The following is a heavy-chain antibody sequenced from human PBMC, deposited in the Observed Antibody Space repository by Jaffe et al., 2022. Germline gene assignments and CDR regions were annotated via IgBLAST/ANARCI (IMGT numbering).Heavy chain of an antibody. CDR3: ARLLGYCSGGSCYPTTFDY. D-gene: IGHD2-15*01. CDR1: GGSISSSSYY. CDR2: IYYSGST. J-gene: IGHJ4*02. Sequence: QLQLQESGPGLVKPSETLSLTCTVSGGSISSSSYYWGWIRQPPGKGLEWIGSIYYSGSTYYNPSLKSRVTISVDTSKNQFSLKLSSVTAADTAVYYCARLLGYCSGGSCYPTTFDYWGQGTLVTVSS. V-gene: IGHV4-39*01.